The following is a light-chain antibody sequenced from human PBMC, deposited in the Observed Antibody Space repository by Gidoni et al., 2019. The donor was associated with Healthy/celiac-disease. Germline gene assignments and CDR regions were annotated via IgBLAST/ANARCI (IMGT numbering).Light chain of an antibody. V-gene: IGKV1-33*01. CDR2: DAS. Sequence: DIQMTQSPSSLSASVGDRVTIHCQASQDISNYLNWYQQKPGKAPKLLIYDASNLETGVPSRFSGSGSGTDFTFTISSLQPEDIATYYCQQYDNLPRFGPGTKVDIK. J-gene: IGKJ3*01. CDR1: QDISNY. CDR3: QQYDNLPR.